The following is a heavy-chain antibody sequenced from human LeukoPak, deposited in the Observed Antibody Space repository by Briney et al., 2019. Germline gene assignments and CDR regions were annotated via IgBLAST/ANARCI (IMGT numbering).Heavy chain of an antibody. CDR3: ARSEEMATHDAFDT. Sequence: GGSLRLSCAASGFTFSSYSMNWVRQAPGKGLEWVSSISSSSSYIYYADSVKGRFTISRDNAKNSLYLQMNSLRAEDTAVYYCARSEEMATHDAFDTWGQGTMVTVSS. J-gene: IGHJ3*02. CDR2: ISSSSSYI. V-gene: IGHV3-21*01. CDR1: GFTFSSYS. D-gene: IGHD5-24*01.